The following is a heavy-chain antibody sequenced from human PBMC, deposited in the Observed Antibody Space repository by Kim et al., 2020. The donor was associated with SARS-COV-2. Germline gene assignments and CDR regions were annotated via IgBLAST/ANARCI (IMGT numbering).Heavy chain of an antibody. V-gene: IGHV3-48*04. Sequence: IYYADSVKGRFTISRDNAKNSLYLQMNSLRAEDTAVYYCARNPSSLGMDVWGQGTTVTVSS. J-gene: IGHJ6*02. D-gene: IGHD6-6*01. CDR3: ARNPSSLGMDV. CDR2: I.